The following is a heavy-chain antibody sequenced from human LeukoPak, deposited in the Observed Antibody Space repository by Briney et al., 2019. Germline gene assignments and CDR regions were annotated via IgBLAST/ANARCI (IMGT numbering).Heavy chain of an antibody. V-gene: IGHV3-30*02. CDR1: GFTFSSYE. CDR3: AKDIGSYYDY. J-gene: IGHJ4*02. CDR2: IQYDGSKK. Sequence: GGSLRLSCAASGFTFSSYEMNWVRQAPGKGLEWVTFIQYDGSKKYYADSVEGRFTISRDNSKNTLYLEMNSLRAEDTAVYYCAKDIGSYYDYWGQGILVTVSS. D-gene: IGHD3-10*01.